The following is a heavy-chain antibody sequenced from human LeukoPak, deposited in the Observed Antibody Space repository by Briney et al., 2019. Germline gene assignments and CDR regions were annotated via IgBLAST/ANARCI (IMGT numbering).Heavy chain of an antibody. V-gene: IGHV3-48*01. CDR1: GFTFSSYG. CDR3: ARDGWFGDYNWFDP. D-gene: IGHD3-10*01. J-gene: IGHJ5*02. CDR2: ISSASNTI. Sequence: GGSLRLSCAASGFTFSSYGMNWVRQAPGKGLEWISYISSASNTIYYADSVKGRFTISRDNAKNSVYLQMNSLRAEDTAMYYCARDGWFGDYNWFDPWGQGTLVTVSS.